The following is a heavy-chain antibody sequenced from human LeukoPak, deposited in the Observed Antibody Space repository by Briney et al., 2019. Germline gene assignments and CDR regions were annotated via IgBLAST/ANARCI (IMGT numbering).Heavy chain of an antibody. CDR2: IYYSGST. CDR1: GGSFSGYY. Sequence: SETLSLTCAVYGGSFSGYYWSWIRQPPGKGLEWIGYIYYSGSTNYNPSLKSRVTISVDTSKNQFSLKLSSVTAADTAVYYCARALLKSPDAFDIWGQGTMVTVSS. CDR3: ARALLKSPDAFDI. J-gene: IGHJ3*02. V-gene: IGHV4-59*01.